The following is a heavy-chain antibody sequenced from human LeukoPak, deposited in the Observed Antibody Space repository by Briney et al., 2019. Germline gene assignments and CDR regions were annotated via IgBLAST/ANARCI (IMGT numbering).Heavy chain of an antibody. Sequence: PSETLSLTSTVSGGSISSYYWSWIRQPAGKGLEWIGRIYTSGSTNYNPSLKSRVTMSVDTSKNQFSLKLSSVTAADTAVYYCAREPYYDFWSGYYSHRGDWFDPWGQGTLVTVSS. V-gene: IGHV4-4*07. CDR2: IYTSGST. CDR1: GGSISSYY. D-gene: IGHD3-3*01. CDR3: AREPYYDFWSGYYSHRGDWFDP. J-gene: IGHJ5*02.